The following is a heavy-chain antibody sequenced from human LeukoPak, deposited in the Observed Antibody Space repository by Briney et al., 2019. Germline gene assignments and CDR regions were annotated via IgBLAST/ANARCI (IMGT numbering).Heavy chain of an antibody. J-gene: IGHJ6*02. Sequence: GGSLRLSCAASGFTFSSYWMHWVRQAPGKGLVWVSRINSDGSSITYADSVKGRFTISRDNAKNTLYLQMNSLRAEDTAVYYCAKSITYYYDSSGYSNPYYYYYGMDVWGQGTTVTVSS. V-gene: IGHV3-74*03. CDR3: AKSITYYYDSSGYSNPYYYYYGMDV. CDR2: INSDGSSI. CDR1: GFTFSSYW. D-gene: IGHD3-22*01.